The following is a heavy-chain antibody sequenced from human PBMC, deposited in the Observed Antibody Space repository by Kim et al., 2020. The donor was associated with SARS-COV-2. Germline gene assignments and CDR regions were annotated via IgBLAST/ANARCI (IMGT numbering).Heavy chain of an antibody. Sequence: GGSLRLSCAASGFTFSSYAMSWVRQAPGKGLEWVSAISGSGGSTYYADSVKGRFTISRDNSKNTLYLQMNSLRAEDTAVYYCAKDPNCSGGSCYEGGIDYWGQGTLVTVSS. CDR1: GFTFSSYA. CDR3: AKDPNCSGGSCYEGGIDY. CDR2: ISGSGGST. D-gene: IGHD2-15*01. J-gene: IGHJ4*02. V-gene: IGHV3-23*01.